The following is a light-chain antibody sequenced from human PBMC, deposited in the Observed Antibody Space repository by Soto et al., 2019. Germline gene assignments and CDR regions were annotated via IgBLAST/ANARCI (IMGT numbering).Light chain of an antibody. Sequence: EIVMTQSPATLSVSPGERATLSCRASQSVSSNLAWYQQKPGQAPRLLIYGASTTATGIPARFSGSGSGTEFTHTIRSLQSEDFAVYYCQQYNNWPPLLTFGGGTKVEIK. V-gene: IGKV3-15*01. CDR3: QQYNNWPPLLT. CDR1: QSVSSN. CDR2: GAS. J-gene: IGKJ4*01.